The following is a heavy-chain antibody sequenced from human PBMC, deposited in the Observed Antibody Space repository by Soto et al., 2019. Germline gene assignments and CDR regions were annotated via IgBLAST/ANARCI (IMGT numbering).Heavy chain of an antibody. J-gene: IGHJ5*02. Sequence: GASEKVPCKASGYTFTSYARHRVRQAPGQRLEWMGWINAGNGNTKYSQKFQGRVTITRDTSASTAYMELSSLRSEDTAVYYCARVVPPTWFDPWGQGTLVTVSS. V-gene: IGHV1-3*01. CDR3: ARVVPPTWFDP. CDR1: GYTFTSYA. D-gene: IGHD1-26*01. CDR2: INAGNGNT.